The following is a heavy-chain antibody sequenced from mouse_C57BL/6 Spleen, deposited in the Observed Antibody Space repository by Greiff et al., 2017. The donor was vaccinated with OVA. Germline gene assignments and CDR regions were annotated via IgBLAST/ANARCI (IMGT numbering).Heavy chain of an antibody. V-gene: IGHV1-52*01. CDR2: IDPSDSET. D-gene: IGHD1-1*01. J-gene: IGHJ4*01. Sequence: QVHVKQPGAELVRPGSSVKLSCKASGYTFTSYWMHWVKQRPIQGLEWIGNIDPSDSETHYNQKFKDKATLTVDKSSSTAYMQLSSLTSEDSAVYYCAIITTVVGGYAMDYWGQGTSVTVSS. CDR3: AIITTVVGGYAMDY. CDR1: GYTFTSYW.